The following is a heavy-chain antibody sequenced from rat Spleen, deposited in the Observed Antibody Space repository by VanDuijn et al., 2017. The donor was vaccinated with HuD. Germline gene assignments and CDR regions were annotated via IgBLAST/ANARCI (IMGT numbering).Heavy chain of an antibody. Sequence: EVQLVESGGGLVQPGRSMKLSCAASGFTFSHYDMAWVRQAPKKGLEWVAFISYDGSSTYYRDSVKGRFTISRDNAKSTLYLQMDSLRSEDTATYYCVRQDTSGYSNWFAYWGQGTLVTVSS. CDR2: ISYDGSST. D-gene: IGHD4-3*01. CDR3: VRQDTSGYSNWFAY. CDR1: GFTFSHYD. J-gene: IGHJ3*01. V-gene: IGHV5-7*01.